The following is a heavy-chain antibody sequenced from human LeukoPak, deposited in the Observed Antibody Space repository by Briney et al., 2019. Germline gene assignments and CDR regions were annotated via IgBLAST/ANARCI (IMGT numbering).Heavy chain of an antibody. Sequence: ASVKVSCKASGYSFTSHYMHWVRQAPGQGLEWMGWITGDTGDPTYAQGFTGRFVFSLDTSVTTAYLQINSLKADDTAVYYCARDGARLDIWGQGTMVTVSS. CDR2: ITGDTGDP. J-gene: IGHJ3*02. D-gene: IGHD4/OR15-4a*01. CDR3: ARDGARLDI. V-gene: IGHV7-4-1*02. CDR1: GYSFTSHY.